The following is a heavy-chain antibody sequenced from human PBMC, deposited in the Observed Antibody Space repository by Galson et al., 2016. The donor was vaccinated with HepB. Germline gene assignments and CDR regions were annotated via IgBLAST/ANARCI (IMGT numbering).Heavy chain of an antibody. V-gene: IGHV3-30-3*01. CDR3: ARFIASPWNDYYYYGMDV. Sequence: SLRLSCADSGFIFRSYAMNWVRQAPGKGLEWLAVISNDGSNKYFADSVKGRFTISRDNSKNTLYLQMNSLRAEDTAVYYCARFIASPWNDYYYYGMDVWGKGTTVTFSS. J-gene: IGHJ6*04. D-gene: IGHD1-1*01. CDR2: ISNDGSNK. CDR1: GFIFRSYA.